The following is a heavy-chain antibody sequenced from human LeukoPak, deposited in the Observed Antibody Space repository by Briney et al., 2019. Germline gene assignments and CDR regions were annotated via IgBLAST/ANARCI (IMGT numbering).Heavy chain of an antibody. J-gene: IGHJ2*01. CDR1: GGSIISYF. Sequence: SETLSLTCTVSGGSIISYFWTWIRQPPGKGLGWIGYLYNSGSTNYNPSLKSRVTIPVDTSKNQLSLKLSSVAAADTDVYYCARSAYSYGHYWYFDLWGRGTLVTVSS. V-gene: IGHV4-59*01. CDR3: ARSAYSYGHYWYFDL. CDR2: LYNSGST. D-gene: IGHD5-18*01.